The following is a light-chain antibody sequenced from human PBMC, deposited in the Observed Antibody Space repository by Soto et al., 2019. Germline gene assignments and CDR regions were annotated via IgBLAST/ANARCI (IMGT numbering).Light chain of an antibody. J-gene: IGLJ2*01. CDR3: SSYAGSNNLV. Sequence: VLTQPPSASGSPGQSVTISCTGTSSDVGGYNYVSWYQQHPGKAPKLMIYEVSKRPSGVPDRFSGSKSGNTASLTVSGLQAEDEADYYCSSYAGSNNLVFGGGTKLTVL. V-gene: IGLV2-8*01. CDR2: EVS. CDR1: SSDVGGYNY.